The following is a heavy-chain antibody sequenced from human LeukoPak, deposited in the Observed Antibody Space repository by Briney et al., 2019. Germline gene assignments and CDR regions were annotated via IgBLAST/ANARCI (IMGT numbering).Heavy chain of an antibody. D-gene: IGHD3-3*01. CDR1: GGSISTSDYY. CDR2: VHYIGTT. Sequence: SETLSLTCTVSGGSISTSDYYWTWIRQPPGKGLEWIGSVHYIGTTYSSPSLKSRVTMSVDPSKNRFSLKLTSVTAADTAVYYCGRITIFGVVDYWGQGTLVTVSS. V-gene: IGHV4-39*01. CDR3: GRITIFGVVDY. J-gene: IGHJ4*02.